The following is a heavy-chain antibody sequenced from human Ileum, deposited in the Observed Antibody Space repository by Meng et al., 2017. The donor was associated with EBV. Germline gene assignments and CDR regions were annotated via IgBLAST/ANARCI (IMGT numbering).Heavy chain of an antibody. CDR1: GGSIISSKW. CDR2: IYHHGTT. Sequence: QLQLTELGPRLVKPSGTVPLTCAVCGGSIISSKWWSWVRQTPGTGLEWIGEIYHHGTTNYNPSLKSRVTISVDTSKNKFFLNLTSLTAADTAVYYCARLDSSGYYFGGWFDPWGQGILVTVSS. D-gene: IGHD3-22*01. J-gene: IGHJ5*02. CDR3: ARLDSSGYYFGGWFDP. V-gene: IGHV4-4*02.